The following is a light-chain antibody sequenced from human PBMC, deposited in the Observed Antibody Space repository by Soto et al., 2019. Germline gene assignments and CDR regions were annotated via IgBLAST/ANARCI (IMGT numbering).Light chain of an antibody. CDR1: QSVGDTF. CDR3: GQFVSSPPRT. Sequence: EIVLTQSPGTLSLSPREKATLSCRASQSVGDTFLSWYQQKPGLAPRLLIYGVSNRATGIPDRFSGSGSGTDFILPISRREPEDFALYYCGQFVSSPPRTFGQGTKVEIK. V-gene: IGKV3-20*01. J-gene: IGKJ1*01. CDR2: GVS.